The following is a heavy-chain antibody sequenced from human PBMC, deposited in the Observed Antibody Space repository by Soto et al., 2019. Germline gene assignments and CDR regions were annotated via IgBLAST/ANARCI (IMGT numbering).Heavy chain of an antibody. CDR3: ARVNYFHSSGYFFDF. V-gene: IGHV4-39*01. Sequence: SETLSLTCTVSGGSISSSSFYWGWIRQPPGKGLEWIGNIYYSGSTYDNPSLKSRVTISVDTSKNQFSLKLRSVTAADTAVYYCARVNYFHSSGYFFDFWGQGTLVTVSS. D-gene: IGHD3-22*01. CDR2: IYYSGST. CDR1: GGSISSSSFY. J-gene: IGHJ4*02.